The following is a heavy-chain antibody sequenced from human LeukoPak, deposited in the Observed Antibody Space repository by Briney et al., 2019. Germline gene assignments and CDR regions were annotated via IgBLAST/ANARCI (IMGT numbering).Heavy chain of an antibody. CDR1: GGTFSSYA. V-gene: IGHV1-2*02. Sequence: GASVKGSCKASGGTFSSYAISWVRQAPGQGLEWMGWINPNSGGTNYAQKFQGRVTMTRDTSISTAYMELSRLRSDDTAVYYCARESETDIAARRTYYFDYWGQGTLVTVSS. CDR2: INPNSGGT. D-gene: IGHD6-6*01. CDR3: ARESETDIAARRTYYFDY. J-gene: IGHJ4*02.